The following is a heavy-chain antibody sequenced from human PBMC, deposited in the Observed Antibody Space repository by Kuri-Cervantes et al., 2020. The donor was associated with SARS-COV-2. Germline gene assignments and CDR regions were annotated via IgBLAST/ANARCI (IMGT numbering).Heavy chain of an antibody. J-gene: IGHJ4*02. D-gene: IGHD3-22*01. CDR3: ARGGSMIVVRRYFDY. V-gene: IGHV4-34*01. CDR2: INHSGST. CDR1: GGSFNGYY. Sequence: SETLSLTCAVYGGSFNGYYWSWIRQPPGKGLEWIGEINHSGSTNYNPSLKSRVTISVDTSKNQFSLKLSSVTAADTAVYYCARGGSMIVVRRYFDYWGQGTLVTVSS.